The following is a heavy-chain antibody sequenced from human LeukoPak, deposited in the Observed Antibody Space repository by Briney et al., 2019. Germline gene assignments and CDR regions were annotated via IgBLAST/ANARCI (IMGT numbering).Heavy chain of an antibody. CDR2: TYSGGNT. D-gene: IGHD5-18*01. CDR3: ARVGRGDTYGYGDF. V-gene: IGHV3-66*01. J-gene: IGHJ4*02. CDR1: GLTVSSNY. Sequence: PGGSLSLSCAASGLTVSSNYMSWVRQVAGKGLDWVSVTYSGGNTYYADSVKGRFTISRDNSKNTLFIQMNILRAEDTAVYYCARVGRGDTYGYGDFWGQGTLVTVSS.